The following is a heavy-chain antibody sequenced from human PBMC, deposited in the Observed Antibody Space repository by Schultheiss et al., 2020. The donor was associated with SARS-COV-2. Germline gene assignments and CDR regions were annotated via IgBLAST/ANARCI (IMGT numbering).Heavy chain of an antibody. CDR2: VNRNGRT. CDR1: GASFDDNVY. D-gene: IGHD5-12*01. Sequence: SETLSLTCAVYGASFDDNVYWSWIRQSPGRGLEWIGEVNRNGRTYYNPSLKSRVTISVDTSKNQFSLKLSSVTAADTAVYYCARGPWWLRYIDYWGQGTLVTVSS. J-gene: IGHJ4*02. CDR3: ARGPWWLRYIDY. V-gene: IGHV4-34*01.